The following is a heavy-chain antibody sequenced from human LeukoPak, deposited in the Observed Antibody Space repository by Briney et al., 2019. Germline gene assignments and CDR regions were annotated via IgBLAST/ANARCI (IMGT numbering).Heavy chain of an antibody. J-gene: IGHJ4*02. CDR3: ASIDYGDQSALDY. Sequence: SETLSLTCTVSGGSISSYYWSWIRQPPGKGLEWIGYIYYSGSTNYNPPLKSRVTISVDTSKNQFSLKLSSVTAADTAVYYCASIDYGDQSALDYWGQGTLVAVSS. CDR2: IYYSGST. CDR1: GGSISSYY. V-gene: IGHV4-59*01. D-gene: IGHD4-17*01.